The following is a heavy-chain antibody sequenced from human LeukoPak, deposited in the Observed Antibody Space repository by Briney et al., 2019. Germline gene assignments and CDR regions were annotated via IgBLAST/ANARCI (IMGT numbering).Heavy chain of an antibody. Sequence: ASVKVSCKASGYTFTSYYMHWVRQAPGQGLEWMGIINPSGGSTSYAQRFQGRVTMTRDTSTSTVYMELSSLRPEDTAVYYCARDTYYYDSIPNAFDIWGQGTMVTVSS. V-gene: IGHV1-46*01. D-gene: IGHD3-22*01. J-gene: IGHJ3*02. CDR2: INPSGGST. CDR3: ARDTYYYDSIPNAFDI. CDR1: GYTFTSYY.